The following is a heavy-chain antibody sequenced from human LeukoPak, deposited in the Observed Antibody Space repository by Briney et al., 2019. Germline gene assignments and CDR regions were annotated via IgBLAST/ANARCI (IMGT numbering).Heavy chain of an antibody. V-gene: IGHV1-69*01. D-gene: IGHD2-2*01. CDR3: ARVSCSSTSCYDLNWFDP. J-gene: IGHJ5*02. CDR1: GGTFSSYA. CDR2: IIPIFGTA. Sequence: ASVKVSCKASGGTFSSYAISWVRQAPGQGLEWMGGIIPIFGTANYAQKFQGRVTITADESTSTAYMELSSLRSEDTAVYYCARVSCSSTSCYDLNWFDPWGQGALVTVSS.